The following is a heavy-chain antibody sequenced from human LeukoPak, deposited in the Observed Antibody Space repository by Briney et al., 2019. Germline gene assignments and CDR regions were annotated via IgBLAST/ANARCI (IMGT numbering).Heavy chain of an antibody. Sequence: GGSLRLSCAASGFTFNSFAMNWVRQAPGKGLEWVSSISGSDGSSHYADFVMGRFTISRDNSKNTLHLQMNSLRADDTAVYYCAKSLGVGGYTRYKGFDQWGQGALVTVSS. CDR1: GFTFNSFA. J-gene: IGHJ4*02. CDR3: AKSLGVGGYTRYKGFDQ. CDR2: ISGSDGSS. D-gene: IGHD3-16*02. V-gene: IGHV3-23*01.